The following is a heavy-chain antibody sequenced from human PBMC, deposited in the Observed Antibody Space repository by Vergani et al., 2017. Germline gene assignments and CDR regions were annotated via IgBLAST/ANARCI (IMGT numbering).Heavy chain of an antibody. V-gene: IGHV4-34*01. J-gene: IGHJ2*01. CDR1: GGSFSGYY. CDR3: ARPAYYYDSSGYYYGWYFDL. CDR2: INHSGST. Sequence: QVQLQQWGAGLLKPSETLSLTCAVYGGSFSGYYWSWIRQPPGKWLEWIGEINHSGSTNYNPSLKSRVTISVDTSKNQFSLKLSSVTAADTAVYYCARPAYYYDSSGYYYGWYFDLWGRGTLVTVSS. D-gene: IGHD3-22*01.